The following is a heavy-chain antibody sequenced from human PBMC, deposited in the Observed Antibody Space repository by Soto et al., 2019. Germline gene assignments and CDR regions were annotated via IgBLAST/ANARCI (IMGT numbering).Heavy chain of an antibody. Sequence: QVQLVESGGGVVQPGTSLRLSCAASGFTFSSYGMHWVRQAPGKGLEWVAVISYDGDHKYYADSVKGRFTISRDNSKNTHYRQRNSLRAEDTAVYYCAKSGTVVLVGASPDYWGQGPLVTVSS. CDR3: AKSGTVVLVGASPDY. D-gene: IGHD2-15*01. J-gene: IGHJ4*02. CDR2: ISYDGDHK. V-gene: IGHV3-30*18. CDR1: GFTFSSYG.